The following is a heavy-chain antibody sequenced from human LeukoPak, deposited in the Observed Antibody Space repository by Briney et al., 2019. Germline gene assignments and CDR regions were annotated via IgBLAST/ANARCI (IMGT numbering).Heavy chain of an antibody. CDR3: ARDFRDSSGYFGNYFDY. Sequence: PGGSLRLSCAASGFTFSSYAMHWVRQAPGKGLEWVAVISYDGSNKYYADSVKGRFTISRDNSKNTLYLQMNSLRAEDTAVYYCARDFRDSSGYFGNYFDYWGQGTLVTVSS. V-gene: IGHV3-30*04. J-gene: IGHJ4*02. CDR1: GFTFSSYA. D-gene: IGHD3-22*01. CDR2: ISYDGSNK.